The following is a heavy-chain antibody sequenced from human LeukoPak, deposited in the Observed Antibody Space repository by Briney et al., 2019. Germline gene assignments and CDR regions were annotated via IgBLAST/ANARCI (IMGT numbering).Heavy chain of an antibody. D-gene: IGHD3-3*01. CDR1: AFPFSTYT. J-gene: IGHJ6*02. CDR2: ISGGSTTM. V-gene: IGHV3-48*01. Sequence: GGSLRLSCAASAFPFSTYTMFWVGQAPGKGLEWVSYISGGSTTMYYADSVKGRFTISRDNAKNSLFLQMNSLRAEDTAVYYCARRSGYSYYGMDVWGQGTTVTVSS. CDR3: ARRSGYSYYGMDV.